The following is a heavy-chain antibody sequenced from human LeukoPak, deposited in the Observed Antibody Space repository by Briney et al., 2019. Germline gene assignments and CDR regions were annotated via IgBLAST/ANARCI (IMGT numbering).Heavy chain of an antibody. CDR2: INPNSGGT. J-gene: IGHJ4*02. D-gene: IGHD3-10*01. CDR3: ARGPSKHYYGSGSYPQFDY. CDR1: GYTFTGYY. Sequence: GASVKVSCKASGYTFTGYYMHWVRQAPGQGLEWMGWINPNSGGTNYAQKFQGRVTMTRDTSISTAYMELSRLRSEDTAVYYCARGPSKHYYGSGSYPQFDYWGQGTLVTVSS. V-gene: IGHV1-2*02.